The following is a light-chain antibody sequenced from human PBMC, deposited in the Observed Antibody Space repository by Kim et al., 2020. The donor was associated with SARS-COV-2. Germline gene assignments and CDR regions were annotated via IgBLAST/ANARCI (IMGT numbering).Light chain of an antibody. J-gene: IGLJ2*01. V-gene: IGLV3-21*04. CDR3: QVWDSSSDHRVV. CDR2: YDS. CDR1: SIGSKS. Sequence: SYELTQLPSVSVAPGQTARVSCGGNSIGSKSVHWYQQKAGQAPVLVIYYDSDRPSGIPERFSGSNSGNTATLTISRVEAGDEADYYCQVWDSSSDHRVVFGGGTKLTVL.